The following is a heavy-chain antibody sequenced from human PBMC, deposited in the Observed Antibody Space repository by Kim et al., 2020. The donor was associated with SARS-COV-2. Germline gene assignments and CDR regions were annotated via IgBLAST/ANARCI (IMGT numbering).Heavy chain of an antibody. CDR1: GLTFSNQW. CDR3: AKEQPEGGRRGFEI. Sequence: GGSLRLSCEASGLTFSNQWMHWVRQTPGKGLLWVSRITPDETSTWYADSVKGRFTISRDNTKNTLYLQMNSLRAEDTAMYYCAKEQPEGGRRGFEIWGQGTMVTVTS. D-gene: IGHD1-26*01. CDR2: ITPDETST. J-gene: IGHJ3*02. V-gene: IGHV3-74*01.